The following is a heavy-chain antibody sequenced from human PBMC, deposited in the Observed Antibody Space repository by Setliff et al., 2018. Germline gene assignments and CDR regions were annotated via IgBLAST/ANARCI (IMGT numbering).Heavy chain of an antibody. D-gene: IGHD6-6*01. CDR3: ARMAVRVASRPSSPLDYYYYMDL. Sequence: SETLSLTCTVSGGSIRSSTHYWGWIRQPPGKGLEWIGTIYYSGLTYYTPSLRSRATISVDTSKNRFSLTLRSLTAADTAVYYCARMAVRVASRPSSPLDYYYYMDLWGKGATVTVSS. V-gene: IGHV4-39*02. CDR2: IYYSGLT. CDR1: GGSIRSSTHY. J-gene: IGHJ6*03.